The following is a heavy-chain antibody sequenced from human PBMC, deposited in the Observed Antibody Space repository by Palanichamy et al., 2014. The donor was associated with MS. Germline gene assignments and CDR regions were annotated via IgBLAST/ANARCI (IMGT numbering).Heavy chain of an antibody. J-gene: IGHJ4*02. V-gene: IGHV3-23*01. CDR1: GIIFSNNA. D-gene: IGHD4-23*01. CDR2: ISGSGST. Sequence: EVQLLQSGGGLVQPGGSLRLSCVASGIIFSNNAMSWVRQAPGKRLEWVSSISGSGSTYYAASVKGRFTTSRDKSKNTVYLQMNSLRGEDTAVYYCAKADDYDGNPGYWGQGTLVTVSS. CDR3: AKADDYDGNPGY.